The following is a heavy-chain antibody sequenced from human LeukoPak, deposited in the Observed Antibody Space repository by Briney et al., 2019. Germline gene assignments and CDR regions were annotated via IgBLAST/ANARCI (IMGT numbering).Heavy chain of an antibody. CDR3: ARLHSSSWYYHY. J-gene: IGHJ4*02. D-gene: IGHD6-13*01. CDR2: IYYSGST. Sequence: PSETLSLTCTVSGGSISSSSYYWGWIRQPPGKGLEWIGSIYYSGSTYYNPSLKSRVTISVDTSNNQFSLKLSSVTAADTAVYYCARLHSSSWYYHYWGQGTLVTVSS. CDR1: GGSISSSSYY. V-gene: IGHV4-39*01.